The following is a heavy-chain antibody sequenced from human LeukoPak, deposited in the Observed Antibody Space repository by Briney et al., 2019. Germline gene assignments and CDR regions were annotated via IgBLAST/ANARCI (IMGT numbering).Heavy chain of an antibody. V-gene: IGHV4-34*01. J-gene: IGHJ4*02. CDR1: GGSFSGYY. CDR2: INHSGST. CDR3: ARGSFSGFNDHFDY. D-gene: IGHD3-22*01. Sequence: SETLSLTCAVYGGSFSGYYWSWIRQPPGKGLEWIGEINHSGSTNYNPSLKSRVTISVDTSKNQFSLKLSSMTAADTAVYYCARGSFSGFNDHFDYWGQGTLVTVSS.